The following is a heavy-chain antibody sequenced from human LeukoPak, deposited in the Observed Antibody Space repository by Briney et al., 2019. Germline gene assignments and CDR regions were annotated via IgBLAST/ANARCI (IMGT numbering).Heavy chain of an antibody. V-gene: IGHV3-48*03. CDR2: ISSSGTSM. CDR3: ARVLGIVGG. D-gene: IGHD1-26*01. CDR1: GFTFSSYE. Sequence: GGSLRLSCTASGFTFSSYEMNWVRQAPGKGLEWVSYISSSGTSMYYADSMKGRFTISRDNAKNSLYLQMNSLRAEDTAVYYCARVLGIVGGWGQGTLVTVSS. J-gene: IGHJ4*02.